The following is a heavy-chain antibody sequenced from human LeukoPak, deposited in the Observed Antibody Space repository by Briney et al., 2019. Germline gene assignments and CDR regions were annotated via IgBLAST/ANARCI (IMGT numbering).Heavy chain of an antibody. CDR3: ARDLGRADGAFDI. Sequence: HPGGSLRLSCATSGFTFSQYWMSWVRQAPGKGLEWVACIKKDGSDKYYVDSVKGRFTVSRDSSLCLQMNSLRVEDTAVYYCARDLGRADGAFDIWGQGTMVTVSS. CDR1: GFTFSQYW. J-gene: IGHJ3*02. D-gene: IGHD1-14*01. V-gene: IGHV3-7*01. CDR2: IKKDGSDK.